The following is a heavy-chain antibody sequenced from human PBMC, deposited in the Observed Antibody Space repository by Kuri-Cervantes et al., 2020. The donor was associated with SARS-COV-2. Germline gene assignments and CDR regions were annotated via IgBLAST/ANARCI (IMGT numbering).Heavy chain of an antibody. CDR2: ISYDGSNK. V-gene: IGHV3-30*01. Sequence: GGSLRLSCAASGFTFSSYAMHWVRQAPGKGLEWVAVISYDGSNKYYADSVKGRFTISRDNSKNTLYLQMNSLRSEDTAVFYCAKPLVPEVLVSVPDYWGQGTLVTVSS. D-gene: IGHD1-14*01. CDR1: GFTFSSYA. CDR3: AKPLVPEVLVSVPDY. J-gene: IGHJ4*02.